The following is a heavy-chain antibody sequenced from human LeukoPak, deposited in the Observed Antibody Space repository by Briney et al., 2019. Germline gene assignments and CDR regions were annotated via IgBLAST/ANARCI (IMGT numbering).Heavy chain of an antibody. V-gene: IGHV3-23*01. CDR1: GFTFSSYA. CDR3: ARDFLTLGSYNLPRH. D-gene: IGHD1-26*01. CDR2: ISGSGGST. Sequence: GSLRLSCAASGFTFSSYAMSWVRQAPGKGLEWVSAISGSGGSTYYADSVKGRFTISRDNAKNTLYLQMNSLRDEDTAVYFCARDFLTLGSYNLPRHWGQGTLVTVSS. J-gene: IGHJ4*02.